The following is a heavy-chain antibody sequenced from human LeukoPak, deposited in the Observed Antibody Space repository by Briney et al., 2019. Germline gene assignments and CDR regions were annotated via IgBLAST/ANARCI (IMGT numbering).Heavy chain of an antibody. D-gene: IGHD3-22*01. V-gene: IGHV7-4-1*02. CDR3: ARDIVHYYDSSGYSGEGHFDY. J-gene: IGHJ4*02. CDR1: GYTFTSYA. Sequence: ASVKVSCKASGYTFTSYAMNWVRQAPGQGLEWMGWINTNTGNPTYAQGFTGRFVFSLDTSVSTAYLQISSLKAEDTAVYYCARDIVHYYDSSGYSGEGHFDYWGQGTLVTVSS. CDR2: INTNTGNP.